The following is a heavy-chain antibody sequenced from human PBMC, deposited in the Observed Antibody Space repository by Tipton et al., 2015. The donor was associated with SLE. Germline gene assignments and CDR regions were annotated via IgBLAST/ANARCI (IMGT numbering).Heavy chain of an antibody. CDR1: GGTFSIYS. CDR3: AGGAMGLSYYYYGMDV. V-gene: IGHV1-69*05. CDR2: IIPIFGTA. Sequence: QLVQSGAEVKKPGSSVKVSCKASGGTFSIYSISWVRQAPGQGLEWMGGIIPIFGTANYAQKFHARVTITTVEFTSTAYMELSSLRSENTAVYYCAGGAMGLSYYYYGMDVWGQGTTVTVSS. J-gene: IGHJ6*02. D-gene: IGHD2-8*01.